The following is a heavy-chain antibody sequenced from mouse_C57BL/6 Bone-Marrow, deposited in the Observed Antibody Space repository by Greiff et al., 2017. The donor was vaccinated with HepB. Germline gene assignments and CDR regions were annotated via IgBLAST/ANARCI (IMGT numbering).Heavy chain of an antibody. J-gene: IGHJ2*01. V-gene: IGHV5-17*01. D-gene: IGHD1-1*01. Sequence: EVQVVESGGGLVKPGGSLKLSCAASGFTFSDYGMHWVRQAPEKGLEWVAYISSGSSTIYYADTVKGRFTISRDNAKNTLFLQMTSLRSEDTAMYYCARDYYGSSYHFDYWGQGTTLTVSS. CDR1: GFTFSDYG. CDR3: ARDYYGSSYHFDY. CDR2: ISSGSSTI.